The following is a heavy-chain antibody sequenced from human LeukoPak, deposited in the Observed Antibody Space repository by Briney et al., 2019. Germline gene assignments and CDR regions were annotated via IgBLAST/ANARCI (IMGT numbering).Heavy chain of an antibody. CDR1: GGSISSGSYY. J-gene: IGHJ5*02. CDR3: ARDKHSSGWYRDPLNNWFDP. D-gene: IGHD6-19*01. Sequence: MTSQTLSLTCTVSGGSISSGSYYWSWIRQPAGKGLEWIGRIYTSGSTNYNPSLKSRVTISVDTSKNQFSLKLSSETAADTAVYYCARDKHSSGWYRDPLNNWFDPWGQGTLVTVSS. V-gene: IGHV4-61*02. CDR2: IYTSGST.